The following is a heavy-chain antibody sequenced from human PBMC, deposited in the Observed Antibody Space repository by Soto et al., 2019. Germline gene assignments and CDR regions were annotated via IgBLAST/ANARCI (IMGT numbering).Heavy chain of an antibody. CDR3: ETLGHYYQSSGYLDY. CDR1: RCSLINGGYF. J-gene: IGHJ4*02. D-gene: IGHD3-22*01. Sequence: PPETLALTWTPPRCSLINGGYFATRVRHHPGKGLEWIRYIFHTGANYYNPTLKRRITISVDTSKNQFSMKMHSVTAAHKAVYYCETLGHYYQSSGYLDYCGPGTLVTVFS. CDR2: IFHTGAN. V-gene: IGHV4-31*02.